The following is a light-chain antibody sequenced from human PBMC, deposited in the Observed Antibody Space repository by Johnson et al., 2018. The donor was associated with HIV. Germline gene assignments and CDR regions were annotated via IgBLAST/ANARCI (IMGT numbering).Light chain of an antibody. V-gene: IGLV1-51*02. CDR1: SSNIGNNY. CDR3: GTWDNSLITGGV. J-gene: IGLJ1*01. CDR2: ENN. Sequence: QSVLTQSPSVSAAPGQKVTISCSGSSSNIGNNYVSWYQQLPGTAPKLLIHENNKRPSGIPDRFSGSKSGTSATLGITGLQTGDEAAYYCGTWDNSLITGGVFGTGTRVTVL.